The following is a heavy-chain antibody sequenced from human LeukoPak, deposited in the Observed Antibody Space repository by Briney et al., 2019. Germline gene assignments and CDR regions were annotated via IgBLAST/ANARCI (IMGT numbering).Heavy chain of an antibody. CDR1: GYTFTGYY. D-gene: IGHD6-6*01. J-gene: IGHJ4*02. CDR3: ARVPIGAAPPDY. V-gene: IGHV1-2*02. Sequence: ASVKVSCKASGYTFTGYYMHWVRQAPGQGLEWMGWINPNSGGTNYAQKFQGRVTMTRDTSISTAYMELSRLRSDDTAVYYCARVPIGAAPPDYWGQGTLVTVSP. CDR2: INPNSGGT.